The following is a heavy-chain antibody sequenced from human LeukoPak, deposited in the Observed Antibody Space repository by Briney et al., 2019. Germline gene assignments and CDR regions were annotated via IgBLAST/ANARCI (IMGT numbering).Heavy chain of an antibody. Sequence: GASLRLSCAASGFTFSSYAMSWVRQAPGKGLEWVSAISGSGGSTYYADSVKGRFTTSRDNSKNTLYLQMNSLRAEDTAVYYCAKDPPPTYDSSGYAPYYYYGMDVWGQGTTVTVSS. CDR3: AKDPPPTYDSSGYAPYYYYGMDV. CDR2: ISGSGGST. V-gene: IGHV3-23*01. CDR1: GFTFSSYA. J-gene: IGHJ6*02. D-gene: IGHD3-22*01.